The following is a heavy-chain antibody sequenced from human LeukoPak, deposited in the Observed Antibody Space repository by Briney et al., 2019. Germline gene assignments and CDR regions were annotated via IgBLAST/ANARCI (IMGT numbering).Heavy chain of an antibody. CDR1: GYTFTSYG. Sequence: ASVKVSCKASGYTFTSYGISWVRQAPGQGLEWMGWISAYNGNTNYAQKLQGRVTMTTDASTSTAYMELRSLRSDDTAVYYCARANSGGSFYYYYYYMDVWGKGTTVTISS. CDR2: ISAYNGNT. J-gene: IGHJ6*03. D-gene: IGHD2-15*01. V-gene: IGHV1-18*01. CDR3: ARANSGGSFYYYYYYMDV.